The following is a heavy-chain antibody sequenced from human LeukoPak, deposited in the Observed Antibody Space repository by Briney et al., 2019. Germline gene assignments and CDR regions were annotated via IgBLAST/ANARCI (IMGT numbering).Heavy chain of an antibody. J-gene: IGHJ4*02. V-gene: IGHV3-9*01. Sequence: GRSLRPSCAASGFTFDDYAMHWVRQAPGKGLEWVSGISWNSGSIGYADSVKGRFTISRDNAKNSLYLQMNSLRAEDTALYYCAKGTTGTSSPFDYWGQGTLVTVSS. D-gene: IGHD1-1*01. CDR3: AKGTTGTSSPFDY. CDR2: ISWNSGSI. CDR1: GFTFDDYA.